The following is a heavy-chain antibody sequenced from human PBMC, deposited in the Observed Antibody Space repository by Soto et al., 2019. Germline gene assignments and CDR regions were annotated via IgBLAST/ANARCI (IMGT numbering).Heavy chain of an antibody. J-gene: IGHJ6*02. CDR1: GGSISSSSYY. D-gene: IGHD3-9*01. V-gene: IGHV4-39*01. CDR2: IYYSGST. Sequence: PSETLSLTCTVSGGSISSSSYYWGWIRQPPGKGLEWIGSIYYSGSTYYNPSLKSRVTISVDTSKNQFSLKLSSVTAADTAVYYCARPFDWLSYGMDVWGQGTTVTVSS. CDR3: ARPFDWLSYGMDV.